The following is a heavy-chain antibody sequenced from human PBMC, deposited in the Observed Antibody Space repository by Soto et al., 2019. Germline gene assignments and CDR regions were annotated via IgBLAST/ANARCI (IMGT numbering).Heavy chain of an antibody. J-gene: IGHJ4*02. D-gene: IGHD4-17*01. V-gene: IGHV4-34*01. CDR3: ARGYGYFRQ. CDR1: DESFSCYF. Sequence: PSATRSHTCTVADESFSCYFCNWLRQPPGKGLEWIGEISQVGRARYNPSLETRITISVDTSKTQFSLNLTSVTDADTAVYYCARGYGYFRQWGQGAPV. CDR2: ISQVGRA.